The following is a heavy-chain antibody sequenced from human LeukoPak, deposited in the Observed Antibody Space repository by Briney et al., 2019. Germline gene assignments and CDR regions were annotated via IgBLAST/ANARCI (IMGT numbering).Heavy chain of an antibody. V-gene: IGHV1-2*02. Sequence: ASVKVSCKASGYTFTGYYMHWVRQAPGQGLEWMGWINPNSGGTNYAQKFQGRVTMTRDTSISTAYMELSRLRSDDTAVYYCARVGGQLRQPLDFDYWGQGTLVTVSS. D-gene: IGHD1-1*01. CDR1: GYTFTGYY. CDR2: INPNSGGT. CDR3: ARVGGQLRQPLDFDY. J-gene: IGHJ4*02.